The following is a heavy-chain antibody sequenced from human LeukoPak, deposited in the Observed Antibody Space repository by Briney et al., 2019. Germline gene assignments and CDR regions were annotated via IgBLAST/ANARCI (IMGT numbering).Heavy chain of an antibody. V-gene: IGHV4-59*02. Sequence: SETLSLTCTISGGSVSDYYWSWIRQSPGKGLEWIGYIYHTGSTSYSPSLKSRVTISADTSQNQFSLKLSSVTAADTAVYYCARRVTMVRGATPRFDYWGQGTLVTVSS. CDR2: IYHTGST. CDR1: GGSVSDYY. J-gene: IGHJ4*02. CDR3: ARRVTMVRGATPRFDY. D-gene: IGHD3-10*01.